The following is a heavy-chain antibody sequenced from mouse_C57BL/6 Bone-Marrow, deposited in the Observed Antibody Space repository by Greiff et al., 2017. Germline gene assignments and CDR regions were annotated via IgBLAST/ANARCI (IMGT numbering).Heavy chain of an antibody. CDR2: IYPRSGNT. CDR3: SRPDYYGSSYWYFGV. D-gene: IGHD1-1*01. J-gene: IGHJ1*03. V-gene: IGHV1-81*01. Sequence: QVQLQQSGAELARPGASVKLSCKASGYTFTSYGISWVTQRTGQGLECIGEIYPRSGNTYYNEKFKGKATLTADKSSSTAYMELRSLTSEDSAVYFCSRPDYYGSSYWYFGVCCTGTTVTVSS. CDR1: GYTFTSYG.